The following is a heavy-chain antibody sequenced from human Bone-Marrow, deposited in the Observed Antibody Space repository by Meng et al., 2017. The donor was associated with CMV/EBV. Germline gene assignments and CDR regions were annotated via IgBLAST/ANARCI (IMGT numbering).Heavy chain of an antibody. J-gene: IGHJ1*01. CDR3: ARAGNDNVLVFAISLQH. D-gene: IGHD2-21*01. Sequence: GSLRLSCAVYGGSDDYWNWIRQFPGKGLEWIGEINQSGITNYNPSLKSRVTISVDTSKTQFPLRLNAVTAADTAVYYCARAGNDNVLVFAISLQHWGQGTLVTVSS. V-gene: IGHV4-34*01. CDR2: INQSGIT. CDR1: GGSDDY.